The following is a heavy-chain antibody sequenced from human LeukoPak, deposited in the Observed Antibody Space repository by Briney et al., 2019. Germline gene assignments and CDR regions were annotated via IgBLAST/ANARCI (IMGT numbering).Heavy chain of an antibody. V-gene: IGHV3-30*02. CDR3: ARLTGGDYYMDV. CDR1: GFTFSNYG. Sequence: PGGSLRLSCAASGFTFSNYGMHWVRQAPGKGLEWVAFLRYDRSTRYHADSVKGRFTISRDNSKSTLYLQMNSLKASDTAMYYCARLTGGDYYMDVWGKGTTVTISS. CDR2: LRYDRSTR. D-gene: IGHD3-16*01. J-gene: IGHJ6*03.